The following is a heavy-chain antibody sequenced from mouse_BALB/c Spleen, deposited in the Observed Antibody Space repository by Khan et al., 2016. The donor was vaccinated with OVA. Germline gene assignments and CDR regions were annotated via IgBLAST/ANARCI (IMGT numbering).Heavy chain of an antibody. CDR3: GRSVFGGFAY. CDR2: INPYNGDT. Sequence: EVQLQQSGPELVKPGASMKISCKASGYSFTDYTLNWVKQSHGKNLEWIGLINPYNGDTIYNQKFKGKATLAVDKSSRAAYMELLSLASEDSAVYYCGRSVFGGFAYWGQGPLVTVSA. CDR1: GYSFTDYT. J-gene: IGHJ3*01. V-gene: IGHV1-18*01. D-gene: IGHD3-1*01.